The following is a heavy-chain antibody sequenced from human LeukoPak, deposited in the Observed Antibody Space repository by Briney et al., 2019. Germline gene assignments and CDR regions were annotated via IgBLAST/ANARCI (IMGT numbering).Heavy chain of an antibody. CDR1: GFTFSSYS. Sequence: PGGSLRLSCAASGFTFSSYSMSWVRQAPGKGLEWVSSISSSSSYIYYADSVKGRFTISRDNAKNSLYLQMNSLRAEDTAVYYCASQPTGYSSSWEFDYWGQGTLVPVSS. D-gene: IGHD6-13*01. J-gene: IGHJ4*02. CDR3: ASQPTGYSSSWEFDY. CDR2: ISSSSSYI. V-gene: IGHV3-21*01.